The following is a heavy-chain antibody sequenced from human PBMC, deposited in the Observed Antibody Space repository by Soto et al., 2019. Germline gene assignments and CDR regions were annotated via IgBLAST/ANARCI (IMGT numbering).Heavy chain of an antibody. CDR2: INHSGST. CDR3: ARTATHYYYYGMDV. Sequence: QVQLQQWGAGLLKPSETLSLTCAVYGGSFSGYYWSWIRQPPGKGLEWIGEINHSGSTNYNPSLKSRVTISVDTSKNQFSLKLSSLTAADTAVYYCARTATHYYYYGMDVWGQGTTVTVSS. CDR1: GGSFSGYY. J-gene: IGHJ6*02. V-gene: IGHV4-34*01. D-gene: IGHD5-18*01.